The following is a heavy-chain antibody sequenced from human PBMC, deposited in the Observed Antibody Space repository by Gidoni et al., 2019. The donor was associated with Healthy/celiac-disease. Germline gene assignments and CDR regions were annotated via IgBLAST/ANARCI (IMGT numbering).Heavy chain of an antibody. CDR1: GLPFSSYA. D-gene: IGHD3-22*01. CDR3: AKGGSWDYYDSSGYY. V-gene: IGHV3-23*01. CDR2: ISGSGGST. J-gene: IGHJ4*02. Sequence: EVQLLESGGGLVQPGGSLRLSCAASGLPFSSYAMSWVRQAPGKGLEWVSAISGSGGSTYYADSVKGRFTISRDNSKNTLYLQMNSLRAEDTAVYYCAKGGSWDYYDSSGYYWGQGTLVTVSS.